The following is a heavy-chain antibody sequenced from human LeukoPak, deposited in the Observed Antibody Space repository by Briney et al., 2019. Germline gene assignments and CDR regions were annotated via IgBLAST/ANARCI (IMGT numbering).Heavy chain of an antibody. CDR3: ASHSGGYAY. Sequence: SETLSLTCTVSGGSISSSNWWSWVRQPPGKGLEWIGEIYRSGGTYYNPSLKSRVTISVDTSKNQFSLKLSSVTAADTAVYYCASHSGGYAYWGQGTLVTVSS. CDR2: IYRSGGT. V-gene: IGHV4-4*02. CDR1: GGSISSSNW. D-gene: IGHD5-12*01. J-gene: IGHJ4*02.